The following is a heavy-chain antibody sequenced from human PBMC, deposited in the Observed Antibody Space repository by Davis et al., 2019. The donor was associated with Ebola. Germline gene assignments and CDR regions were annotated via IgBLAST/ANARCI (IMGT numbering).Heavy chain of an antibody. CDR2: MYYSRTS. V-gene: IGHV4-59*01. J-gene: IGHJ1*01. D-gene: IGHD2-21*02. CDR3: ASCGGDCFPPYFLH. Sequence: SETLSLTCSVSGVSIRSYRWNWIRQTPGKGLEWIGYMYYSRTSNYNPSLKSRVTISVDTSKNQFFLKLRSVTAADTAVYYCASCGGDCFPPYFLHWGQGILVPVSS. CDR1: GVSIRSYR.